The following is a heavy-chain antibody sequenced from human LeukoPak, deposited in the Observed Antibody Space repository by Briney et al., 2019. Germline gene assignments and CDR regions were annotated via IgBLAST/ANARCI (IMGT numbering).Heavy chain of an antibody. CDR1: GFTFSTYA. CDR3: AKDLWYGSGSYVFDY. CDR2: INTSGGST. Sequence: GGSLRLFCAASGFTFSTYAMRWVRQAPGKGLEWVSLINTSGGSTHYADSVKGRFTISRDNSKNTLSLQMNSLRAEDTAVYYCAKDLWYGSGSYVFDYWGQGTVVTVSS. D-gene: IGHD3-10*01. V-gene: IGHV3-23*03. J-gene: IGHJ4*02.